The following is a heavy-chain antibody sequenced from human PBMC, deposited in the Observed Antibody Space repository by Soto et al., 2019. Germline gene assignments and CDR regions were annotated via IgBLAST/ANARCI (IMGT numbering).Heavy chain of an antibody. V-gene: IGHV3-7*01. CDR2: IKQDGSEK. CDR3: ARHRPMGIVVVPAAPRFRYYMDV. J-gene: IGHJ6*03. Sequence: PWGSLRLSCAACGFTVSSYGMSWVRQAQGKGLEWVANIKQDGSEKYYVDSVKGRFTISRDNAKNSLYLQMNSLRAEDTAVYYCARHRPMGIVVVPAAPRFRYYMDVWGKGTTVTVSS. D-gene: IGHD2-2*03. CDR1: GFTVSSYG.